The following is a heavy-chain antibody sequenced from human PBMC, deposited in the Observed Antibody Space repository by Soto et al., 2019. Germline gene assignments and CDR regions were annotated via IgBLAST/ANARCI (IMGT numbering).Heavy chain of an antibody. Sequence: ASVKVSCKASGYTFTSYDINWVRQATGQGLEWMGWMNPNSGNTGYAQKFQGRVTMTRNTSISTAYMELSSLRSEDTAVYDCARDGGASRWFGEENAFDIWGQGTMVTVSS. CDR3: ARDGGASRWFGEENAFDI. V-gene: IGHV1-8*01. D-gene: IGHD3-10*01. CDR2: MNPNSGNT. CDR1: GYTFTSYD. J-gene: IGHJ3*02.